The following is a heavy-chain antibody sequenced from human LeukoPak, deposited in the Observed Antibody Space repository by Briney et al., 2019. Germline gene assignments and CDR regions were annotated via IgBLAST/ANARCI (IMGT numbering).Heavy chain of an antibody. J-gene: IGHJ3*02. CDR2: ISYIGST. Sequence: SETLSLTCTVSGGSISTHYWSWIRQPPGKGLEWIGYISYIGSTNYNPSLKSRVTISVDTSRNQFSLKLTSVTAADAAVYFCARDPTTVTKGLDIWGQGTMVTVSS. CDR1: GGSISTHY. CDR3: ARDPTTVTKGLDI. V-gene: IGHV4-59*11. D-gene: IGHD4-17*01.